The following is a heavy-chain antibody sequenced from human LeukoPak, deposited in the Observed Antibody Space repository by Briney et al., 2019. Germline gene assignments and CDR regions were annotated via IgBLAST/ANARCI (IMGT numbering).Heavy chain of an antibody. Sequence: PGGSLRLSCAASGFTFSSYSMNWVRQAPGKGLEWVSSISSSSSYIYYADSVKGRFTISRDNSKNTLYLQMNSLRAEDTAVYYCATNSMIVVVINVLDYWGQGTLVTVSS. J-gene: IGHJ4*02. CDR2: ISSSSSYI. CDR3: ATNSMIVVVINVLDY. CDR1: GFTFSSYS. D-gene: IGHD3-22*01. V-gene: IGHV3-21*04.